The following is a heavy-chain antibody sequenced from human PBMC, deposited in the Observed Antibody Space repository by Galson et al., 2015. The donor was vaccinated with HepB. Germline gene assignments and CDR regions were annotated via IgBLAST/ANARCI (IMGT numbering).Heavy chain of an antibody. CDR3: AREEGSWGGGLFYFDY. Sequence: SLRLSCAASGFTFSSYWMHWVRQAPGKGLVWVSRINSDGSSTSYADSVKGRFTISRDNAKNTLYLQMNSLRAEDTAVYYCAREEGSWGGGLFYFDYWGQGTLVTVSS. CDR2: INSDGSST. V-gene: IGHV3-74*01. D-gene: IGHD6-13*01. J-gene: IGHJ4*02. CDR1: GFTFSSYW.